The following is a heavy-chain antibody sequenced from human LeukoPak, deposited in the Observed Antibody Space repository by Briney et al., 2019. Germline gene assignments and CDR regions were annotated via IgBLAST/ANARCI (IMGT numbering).Heavy chain of an antibody. V-gene: IGHV4-59*01. D-gene: IGHD3-10*01. CDR2: IYYSGST. CDR3: ARGGVNYKIAGP. Sequence: SETLSLTCTVPGGSITSYYWSWIRQPPGKGLEWIGHIYYSGSTNYNPSLKSRVTISVDTSKNQFSLKLSSVTAADTAVYYCARGGVNYKIAGPWGQGALVTVSS. CDR1: GGSITSYY. J-gene: IGHJ5*02.